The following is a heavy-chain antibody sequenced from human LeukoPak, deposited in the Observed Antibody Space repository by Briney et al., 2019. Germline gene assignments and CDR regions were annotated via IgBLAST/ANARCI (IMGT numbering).Heavy chain of an antibody. CDR3: ARGGLEEYYFDY. Sequence: PGGSLRLSCSASGFTFSSYSMNWVRQAPGKGLEWVSPISSSSSYIYYADSVKGRFTTSRDNAKNSLYLQMNSLRAEDTAVYYCARGGLEEYYFDYWGQGTLVTVSS. J-gene: IGHJ4*02. D-gene: IGHD6-19*01. CDR2: ISSSSSYI. CDR1: GFTFSSYS. V-gene: IGHV3-21*01.